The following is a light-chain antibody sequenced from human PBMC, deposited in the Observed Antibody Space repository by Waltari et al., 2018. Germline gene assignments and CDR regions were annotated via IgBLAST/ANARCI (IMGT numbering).Light chain of an antibody. Sequence: QSVLTQPPSVSGAPGQRVTISCTGTRTNSGAGAGVPWDQHVPGTAPKLLIFGDTNRPSGVPDRISGSRSGTSASLAIAGLQAEDEAVYYCQSFDSSLSGHHVFGTGTKVTVL. CDR2: GDT. J-gene: IGLJ1*01. CDR3: QSFDSSLSGHHV. V-gene: IGLV1-40*01. CDR1: RTNSGAGAG.